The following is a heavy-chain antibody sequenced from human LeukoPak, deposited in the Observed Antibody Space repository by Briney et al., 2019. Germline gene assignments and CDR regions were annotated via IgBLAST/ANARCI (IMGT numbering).Heavy chain of an antibody. CDR1: GFTFSSYA. D-gene: IGHD3-22*01. Sequence: GGSLRLYCAASGFTFSSYAMSWLRPAPGKGLAGVSAISGSGGSTYYADSVKGPFTISRDNSKYTLYLQMNSLRAEDTAVYYWAKARRYYDSSGYYAYYFDYWGQGTLVTVSS. J-gene: IGHJ4*02. CDR2: ISGSGGST. V-gene: IGHV3-23*01. CDR3: AKARRYYDSSGYYAYYFDY.